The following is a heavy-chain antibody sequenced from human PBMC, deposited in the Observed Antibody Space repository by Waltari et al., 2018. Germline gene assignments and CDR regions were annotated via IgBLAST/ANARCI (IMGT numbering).Heavy chain of an antibody. CDR1: GMTFTTYS. J-gene: IGHJ2*01. Sequence: EVQLVESGGGLVQPGGSLRLSCAASGMTFTTYSMNWVRQAPGKGLEWISYVSGDSGYIYYADSGRGRFTIARDNAQNSRYLQMNNLRADDTAVYYCAGIRRGFWFFDLWGRGTLVTVSS. CDR2: VSGDSGYI. V-gene: IGHV3-48*04. CDR3: AGIRRGFWFFDL. D-gene: IGHD3-10*01.